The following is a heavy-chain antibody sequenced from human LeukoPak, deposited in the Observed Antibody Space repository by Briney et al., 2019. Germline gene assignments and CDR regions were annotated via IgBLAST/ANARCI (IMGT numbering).Heavy chain of an antibody. D-gene: IGHD3-22*01. Sequence: SGTLSLTCTVSGGSISSYYWSWIRQPPGKGLEWIGYIYYSGSTNYNPSLKSRVTISVDTSKNQFSLKLSSVTAADTAVYYCARKLYYYDSSGYITNYSYWFDPWGQGTLVTVSS. CDR3: ARKLYYYDSSGYITNYSYWFDP. CDR2: IYYSGST. CDR1: GGSISSYY. V-gene: IGHV4-59*01. J-gene: IGHJ5*02.